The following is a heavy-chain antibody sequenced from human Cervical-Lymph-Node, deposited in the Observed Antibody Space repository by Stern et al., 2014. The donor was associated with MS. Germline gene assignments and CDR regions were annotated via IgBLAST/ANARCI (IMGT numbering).Heavy chain of an antibody. CDR1: GDSITSYY. J-gene: IGHJ6*02. CDR3: ARGKSIAGRAYFYYGLDV. V-gene: IGHV4-59*08. D-gene: IGHD6-6*01. Sequence: VQLVESGPGLAKTSETLSLTCTVSGDSITSYYWSWIRQPPGKGLEFIGYTYYSGSTNYNPSLKSRVTISLDTSKNQISLELSFVTAADTAVYFCARGKSIAGRAYFYYGLDVWGQGTTVTVSS. CDR2: TYYSGST.